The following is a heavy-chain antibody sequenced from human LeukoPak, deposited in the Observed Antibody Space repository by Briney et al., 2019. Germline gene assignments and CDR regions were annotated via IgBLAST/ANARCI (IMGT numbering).Heavy chain of an antibody. CDR3: ARVGTPTRGVAV. CDR2: INHSGST. Sequence: SETLSLTCAVYGGSFSGYYWSWIRQPPGKGLEWIGEINHSGSTNYNPSLKSRVTISVDTSKNQFSLKLSSVTAADTAVYYCARVGTPTRGVAVWGQGTTVTVSS. J-gene: IGHJ6*02. CDR1: GGSFSGYY. D-gene: IGHD2-15*01. V-gene: IGHV4-34*01.